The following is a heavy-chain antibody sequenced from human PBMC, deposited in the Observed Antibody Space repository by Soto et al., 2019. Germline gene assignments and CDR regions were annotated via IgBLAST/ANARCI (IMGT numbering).Heavy chain of an antibody. D-gene: IGHD2-15*01. Sequence: QVQLVQSGSEVKKPGASVKVSCKASGYTFTNYGMSWVRQAPGQGLEWMGWISAYNGNTNHAQNFQGRVTMTTDTSTNTAYMELRSLRSDDTAVYYCARCYCSLGSCYSCWHFDLWGRGALVTVSS. CDR2: ISAYNGNT. CDR1: GYTFTNYG. CDR3: ARCYCSLGSCYSCWHFDL. J-gene: IGHJ2*01. V-gene: IGHV1-18*01.